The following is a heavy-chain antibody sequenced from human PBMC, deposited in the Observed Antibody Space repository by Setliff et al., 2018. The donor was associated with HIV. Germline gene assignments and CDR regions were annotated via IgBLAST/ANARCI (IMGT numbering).Heavy chain of an antibody. D-gene: IGHD2-21*01. CDR2: IYYSGRT. Sequence: NPSETLSLTCTVSGGSISSGGYYWSWIRQHPGKGLEWIGYIYYSGRTYYNPSLKSRVTISVDTSEIQFSLKLSSVTAADTAVYYCARYCGGDCYPSAYYMDVWGKGTTVTVS. CDR1: GGSISSGGYY. V-gene: IGHV4-31*03. J-gene: IGHJ6*03. CDR3: ARYCGGDCYPSAYYMDV.